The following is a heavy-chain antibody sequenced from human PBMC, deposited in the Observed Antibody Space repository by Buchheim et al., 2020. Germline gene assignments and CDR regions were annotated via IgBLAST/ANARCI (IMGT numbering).Heavy chain of an antibody. CDR2: IKQDGSEK. J-gene: IGHJ6*02. Sequence: EVQLVESGGGLVQPGGSLRLSCVASGFTFSSYWMSWVRQAPGKGLEWVANIKQDGSEKYYVDSVKGRFTISRDNAKNSLYLQMNNLRAEDTAVYYCARDWKDYYYNYGVDVWGQGTT. CDR1: GFTFSSYW. CDR3: ARDWKDYYYNYGVDV. D-gene: IGHD1-1*01. V-gene: IGHV3-7*01.